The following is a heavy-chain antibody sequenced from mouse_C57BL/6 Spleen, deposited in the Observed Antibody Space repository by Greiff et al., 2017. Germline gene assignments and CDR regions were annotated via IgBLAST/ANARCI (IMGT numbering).Heavy chain of an antibody. CDR3: ARDYSNYGAMDY. CDR2: ISYDGSN. D-gene: IGHD2-5*01. V-gene: IGHV3-6*01. J-gene: IGHJ4*01. Sequence: EVKLMESGPGLVKPSQSLSLTCSVTGYSITSGYYWNWIRQFPGNKLEWMGYISYDGSNNYNPSLKNRISITRDTSKNQFFLKLNSVTTEDTATYYCARDYSNYGAMDYWGQGTSVTVSS. CDR1: GYSITSGYY.